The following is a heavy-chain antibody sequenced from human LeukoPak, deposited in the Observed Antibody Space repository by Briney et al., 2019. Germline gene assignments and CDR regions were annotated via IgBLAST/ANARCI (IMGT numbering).Heavy chain of an antibody. D-gene: IGHD3-9*01. CDR1: GFTFSNYA. J-gene: IGHJ4*02. CDR2: VSGSGRST. CDR3: AKDESAGYYYFDY. Sequence: GGSLRLSCAASGFTFSNYAMTWVRQAPGKGLQWVATVSGSGRSTYIADSVKGRFIISRDNSQNTLYLQLSSLRVEDTAVYFCAKDESAGYYYFDYWGQGTLVTVSS. V-gene: IGHV3-23*01.